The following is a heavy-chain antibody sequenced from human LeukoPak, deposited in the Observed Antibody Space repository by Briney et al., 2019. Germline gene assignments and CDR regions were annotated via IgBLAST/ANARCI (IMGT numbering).Heavy chain of an antibody. D-gene: IGHD3-22*01. CDR1: GGSISSSSYY. CDR3: ASQERYYYDSSGYRY. Sequence: KSSETLSLTCTVSGGSISSSSYYWGWIRQPPGKGLEWIGSIYYSGSTYYNPSLKSRVTISVDTSKNQFSLKLSSVTAADTAVYYCASQERYYYDSSGYRYWGQGTLVTVSS. V-gene: IGHV4-39*01. CDR2: IYYSGST. J-gene: IGHJ4*02.